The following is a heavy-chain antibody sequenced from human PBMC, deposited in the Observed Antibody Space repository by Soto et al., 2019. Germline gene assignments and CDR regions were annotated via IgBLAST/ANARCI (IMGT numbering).Heavy chain of an antibody. J-gene: IGHJ4*02. CDR2: FIPVYRTL. V-gene: IGHV1-69*01. CDR1: GGSFGNSA. CDR3: ETGVIWIVYFTVDS. Sequence: QVLLVQSGAEVKKPGSSVKISCKASGGSFGNSAINWVRQTPGQGLEWLGGFIPVYRTLNYAQKFQGRVTITADESTGTAYMTLNSLASNDTAVYYWETGVIWIVYFTVDSWGQGTRVTVSS. D-gene: IGHD3-3*01.